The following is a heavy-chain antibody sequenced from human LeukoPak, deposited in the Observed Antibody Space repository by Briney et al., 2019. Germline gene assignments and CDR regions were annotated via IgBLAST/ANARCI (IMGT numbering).Heavy chain of an antibody. CDR2: IKSKSDDGTI. V-gene: IGHV3-15*01. CDR1: GFTFTNAW. J-gene: IGHJ4*02. Sequence: PGGSLRLSCATSGFTFTNAWMTWVRQAPGKGLEWVGRIKSKSDDGTIDYAAPVKGRFAISRDDSKSTLYLQMNSLKTEDTAVYYCVHGLEFRGVNTPCYWGQGTLVTVSS. D-gene: IGHD3-10*01. CDR3: VHGLEFRGVNTPCY.